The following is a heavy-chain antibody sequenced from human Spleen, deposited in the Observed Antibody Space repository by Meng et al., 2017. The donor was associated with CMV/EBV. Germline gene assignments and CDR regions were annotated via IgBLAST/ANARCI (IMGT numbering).Heavy chain of an antibody. CDR1: GFTFDDYA. J-gene: IGHJ3*02. Sequence: SLKISCAASGFTFDDYAMHWVRRAPGKGLEWVSGINWNSGSIAYADSVKGRFTVSRDNAKSSLYLQMNSLRAEDTALYYCAKSRRGDFHDAVDIWGQGTLVTVSS. CDR3: AKSRRGDFHDAVDI. CDR2: INWNSGSI. V-gene: IGHV3-9*01. D-gene: IGHD3-16*01.